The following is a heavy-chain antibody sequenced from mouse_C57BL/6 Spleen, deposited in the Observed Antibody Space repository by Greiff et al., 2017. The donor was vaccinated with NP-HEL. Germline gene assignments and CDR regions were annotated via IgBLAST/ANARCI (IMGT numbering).Heavy chain of an antibody. Sequence: VQLQESGPELVKPGASVKLSCKASGYTFTSYDINWVKQRPGQGLEWIGWIYPRDGSTKYNEKFKGKATLTVDTSSSTAYMELHSLTSEDSAVYFCARRDYGSRGWYFDVWGTGTTVTVSS. CDR2: IYPRDGST. V-gene: IGHV1-85*01. D-gene: IGHD1-1*01. CDR3: ARRDYGSRGWYFDV. J-gene: IGHJ1*03. CDR1: GYTFTSYD.